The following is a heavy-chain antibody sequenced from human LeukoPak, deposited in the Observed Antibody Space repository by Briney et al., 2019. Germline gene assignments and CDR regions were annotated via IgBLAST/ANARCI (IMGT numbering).Heavy chain of an antibody. V-gene: IGHV4-30-4*01. CDR2: IYYSGST. CDR3: ARGIKGTGSSWYFSDY. J-gene: IGHJ4*02. Sequence: SETLSLTCAVYGGSFSGYYWSWIRQPPGKGLEWIGYIYYSGSTYYNPSLKSRVTISVDTSKNQFSLKLSSVTAADTAVYYCARGIKGTGSSWYFSDYWGQGTLVTVSS. CDR1: GGSFSGYY. D-gene: IGHD6-13*01.